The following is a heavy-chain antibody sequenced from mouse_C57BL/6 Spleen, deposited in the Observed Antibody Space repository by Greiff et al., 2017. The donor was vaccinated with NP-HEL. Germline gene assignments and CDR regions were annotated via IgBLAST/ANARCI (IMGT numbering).Heavy chain of an antibody. CDR2: IYPSDSET. CDR3: ARGDYGSSLNWYFDV. CDR1: GYTFTSYW. D-gene: IGHD1-1*01. V-gene: IGHV1-61*01. J-gene: IGHJ1*03. Sequence: QVQLQQSGAELVRPGSSVKLSCKASGYTFTSYWMDWVKQRPGQGLEWIGNIYPSDSETHYNQKFKDKATLTVDKSSSTAYMQLSSLTSEDSAVYYCARGDYGSSLNWYFDVWGTGTTVTVSS.